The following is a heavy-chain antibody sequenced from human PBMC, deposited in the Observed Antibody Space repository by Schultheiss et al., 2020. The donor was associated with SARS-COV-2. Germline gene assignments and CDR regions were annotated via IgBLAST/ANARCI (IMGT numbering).Heavy chain of an antibody. D-gene: IGHD3-22*01. Sequence: SETLSLTCAVYGGSFSGYYWSWIRQPPGKGLEWIGYIYYSGSTNYNPSLKSRVTISVDTSKNQFSLKLRSVTAADTAVYYCARGYYDSTPLDYWGQGTLVTVSS. J-gene: IGHJ4*02. CDR2: IYYSGST. V-gene: IGHV4-59*12. CDR3: ARGYYDSTPLDY. CDR1: GGSFSGYY.